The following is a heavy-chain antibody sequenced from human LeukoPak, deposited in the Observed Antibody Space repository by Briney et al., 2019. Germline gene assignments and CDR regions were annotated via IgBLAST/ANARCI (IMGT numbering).Heavy chain of an antibody. Sequence: SVKVSCKASGGTFSSYAISWVRQDPGQGLEWMGRIIPICGTANYAQKFQGRVTITTDESTSTAYMELSSLRSEDTAVYYCARGVDYYDSSGYPEYFQHWGQGTLVTVSS. J-gene: IGHJ1*01. CDR3: ARGVDYYDSSGYPEYFQH. V-gene: IGHV1-69*05. CDR1: GGTFSSYA. CDR2: IIPICGTA. D-gene: IGHD3-22*01.